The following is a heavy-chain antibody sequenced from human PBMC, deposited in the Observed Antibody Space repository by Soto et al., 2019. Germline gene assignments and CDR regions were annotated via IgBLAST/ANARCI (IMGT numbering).Heavy chain of an antibody. J-gene: IGHJ3*02. CDR3: ARDRCSGGSCYLNDAFDI. V-gene: IGHV3-21*01. Sequence: EVQLVESGGGLVKPGGSLRLSCAASGFTFSSYSMNWVRQAPGKGLEWVSSISSSSSYIYYADSVKGRFTISRDNAKNSLYLQMNSLRAEDPAVYYCARDRCSGGSCYLNDAFDIWGQGTMVTVSS. CDR2: ISSSSSYI. D-gene: IGHD2-15*01. CDR1: GFTFSSYS.